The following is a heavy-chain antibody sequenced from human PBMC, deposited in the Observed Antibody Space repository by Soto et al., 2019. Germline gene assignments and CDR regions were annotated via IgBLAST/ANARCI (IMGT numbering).Heavy chain of an antibody. D-gene: IGHD1-1*01. CDR1: GFTFSSYG. CDR3: ARGSPRNTDFDY. J-gene: IGHJ4*02. Sequence: QVQLVESGGGVVQPGRSLRLSCAASGFTFSSYGMHWVRQAPGKGLEWVAVIWYDGSNKYHADSVKGRFTISRDNSKNPMYLQMSSLRAEDTAVYYCARGSPRNTDFDYWGQGTLVTVSS. CDR2: IWYDGSNK. V-gene: IGHV3-33*01.